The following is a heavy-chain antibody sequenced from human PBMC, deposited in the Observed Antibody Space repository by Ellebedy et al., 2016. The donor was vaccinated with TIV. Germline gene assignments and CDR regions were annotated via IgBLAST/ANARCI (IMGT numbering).Heavy chain of an antibody. CDR2: INKDGSEK. Sequence: GESLKISCAGSGFTFSFYWMSWVRQAPGTGPEWVANINKDGSEKFYVASVKCRFTISRDTAKNSLYLQMNSLRAEDTAVYYCASPPGVVALWGQGTLVTVSS. D-gene: IGHD3-10*01. V-gene: IGHV3-7*03. J-gene: IGHJ4*02. CDR3: ASPPGVVAL. CDR1: GFTFSFYW.